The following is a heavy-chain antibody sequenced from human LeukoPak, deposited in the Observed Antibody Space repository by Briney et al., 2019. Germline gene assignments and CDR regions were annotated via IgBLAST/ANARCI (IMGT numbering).Heavy chain of an antibody. D-gene: IGHD3-16*01. J-gene: IGHJ2*01. Sequence: SQTLSLTCAVSGGSISSGGYSWSWLRQPPGKGLEWIGYIYYSGSTYYNPSLKSRVTISVDTSKNQFSLKLSSVTAADTAVYYCASAAYMINWYFDLWGRGTLVTVSS. CDR1: GGSISSGGYS. V-gene: IGHV4-30-4*07. CDR2: IYYSGST. CDR3: ASAAYMINWYFDL.